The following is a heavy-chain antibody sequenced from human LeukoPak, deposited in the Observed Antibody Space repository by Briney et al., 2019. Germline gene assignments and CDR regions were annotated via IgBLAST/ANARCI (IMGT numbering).Heavy chain of an antibody. CDR2: ISGSGGST. CDR1: GFTFSSYG. D-gene: IGHD3-16*02. J-gene: IGHJ6*03. Sequence: GGSLRLSCAASGFTFSSYGMSWVRQAPGKGLEWVSAISGSGGSTYYADSVKGRFTISRDNSKNTLYLQMNSLRAEDTAVYYCARAAATLYRSKSKKYYYYMDVWGKGTTVTVSS. CDR3: ARAAATLYRSKSKKYYYYMDV. V-gene: IGHV3-23*01.